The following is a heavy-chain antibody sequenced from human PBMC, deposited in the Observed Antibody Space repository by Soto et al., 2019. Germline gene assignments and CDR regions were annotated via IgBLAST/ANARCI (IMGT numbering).Heavy chain of an antibody. J-gene: IGHJ6*02. D-gene: IGHD2-2*01. CDR1: GFSFRNAW. CDR2: IKSQGDGGTR. CDR3: TTDLQAYCDGTTCYAGNYYYDDMDV. Sequence: GGSLRLSCAASGFSFRNAWMSWVRQAPGKGLEWVGHIKSQGDGGTRDYAAPVKGRFTISRDDSKNTLFLQMNSLKNEDTAVYFCTTDLQAYCDGTTCYAGNYYYDDMDVLGQGTTVTVSS. V-gene: IGHV3-15*01.